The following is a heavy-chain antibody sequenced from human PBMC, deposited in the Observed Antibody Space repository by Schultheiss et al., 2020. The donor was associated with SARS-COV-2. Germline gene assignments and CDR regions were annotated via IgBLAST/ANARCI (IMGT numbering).Heavy chain of an antibody. D-gene: IGHD3-3*01. CDR2: IKQDGSEK. J-gene: IGHJ4*02. CDR1: GFTFSSYW. CDR3: ASGGDDFWSGPNDY. Sequence: GGSLRLSCAASGFTFSSYWMSWVRQAPGKGLEWVANIKQDGSEKYYVDSVKGRFTISRDNAKNSLYLQMNSLRAEDTAVYYCASGGDDFWSGPNDYWGQGTLVSVSS. V-gene: IGHV3-7*03.